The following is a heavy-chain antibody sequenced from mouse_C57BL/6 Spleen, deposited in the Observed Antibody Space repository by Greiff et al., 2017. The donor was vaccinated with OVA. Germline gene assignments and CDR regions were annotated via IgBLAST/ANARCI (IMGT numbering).Heavy chain of an antibody. CDR2: IYPSDSET. V-gene: IGHV1-61*01. D-gene: IGHD2-14*01. CDR3: ARGVRTSYYYAMDY. CDR1: GYTFTSYW. J-gene: IGHJ4*01. Sequence: VQLQQSGAELVRPGSSVKLSCKASGYTFTSYWMYWVKQRPGQGLEWIGNIYPSDSETHYNQKFKDKATLTVDKSSSTAYMQLSSLTSEDSAVYYCARGVRTSYYYAMDYWGQGTSVTVSS.